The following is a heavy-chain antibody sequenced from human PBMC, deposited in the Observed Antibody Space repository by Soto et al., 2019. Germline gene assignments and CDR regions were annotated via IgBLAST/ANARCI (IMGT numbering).Heavy chain of an antibody. J-gene: IGHJ4*02. Sequence: EVQLVESGGGLVQPGGSLRLSCAASEFTFSAYAMNWVRQAPGKGLEWVSYISSSSNTIYYADSVKGRFTISRDNAKNSLYLQMNSRRDEDTAVYYCASSLLDYWGQGTLVTVSS. CDR2: ISSSSNTI. CDR1: EFTFSAYA. V-gene: IGHV3-48*02. CDR3: ASSLLDY.